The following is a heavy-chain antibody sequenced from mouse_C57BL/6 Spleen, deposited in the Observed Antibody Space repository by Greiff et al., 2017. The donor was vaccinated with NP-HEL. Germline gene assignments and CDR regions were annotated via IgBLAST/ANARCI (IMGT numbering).Heavy chain of an antibody. Sequence: EVKLMESGPVLVKPGASVKMSCKASGYTFTDYYMNWVKQSHGKSLEWIGVINPYNGGTSYNQKFKGKATLTVDKSSSTAYMELNSLTSEDSAVYYCARGMGSSYPFYAMDYWGQGTSVTVSS. V-gene: IGHV1-19*01. CDR1: GYTFTDYY. CDR2: INPYNGGT. D-gene: IGHD1-1*01. CDR3: ARGMGSSYPFYAMDY. J-gene: IGHJ4*01.